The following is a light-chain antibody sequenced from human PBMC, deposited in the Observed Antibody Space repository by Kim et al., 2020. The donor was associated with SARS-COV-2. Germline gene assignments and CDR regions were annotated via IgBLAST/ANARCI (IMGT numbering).Light chain of an antibody. CDR3: LQGYINPHY. CDR2: AAS. J-gene: IGKJ2*01. V-gene: IGKV1-39*01. CDR1: QSISSY. Sequence: DIQMTQSPSSLSASVGDRVTITCRASQSISSYLNWYQQKPGKAPKLLIYAASSLQSGVPSRFSGSGSGTDFTLTISSLQPEDFATYYCLQGYINPHYFGQGTKLEI.